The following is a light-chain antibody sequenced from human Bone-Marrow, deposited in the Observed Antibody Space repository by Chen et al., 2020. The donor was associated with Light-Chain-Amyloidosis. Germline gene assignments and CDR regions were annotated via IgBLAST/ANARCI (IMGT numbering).Light chain of an antibody. CDR3: QQYDLWFT. V-gene: IGKV1-33*01. Sequence: DIQMTQSASSLSASVGDRVTITCQASEDISKFLKWYPQEPGQAPKLLNYDASILQIGVPSRFSGSGSGTDFTFIISSLQPEDIATYSWQQYDLWFTFGPGTKVDI. J-gene: IGKJ3*01. CDR2: DAS. CDR1: EDISKF.